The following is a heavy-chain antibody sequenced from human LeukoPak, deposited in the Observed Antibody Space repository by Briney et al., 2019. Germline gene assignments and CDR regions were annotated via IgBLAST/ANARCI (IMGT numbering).Heavy chain of an antibody. CDR3: ARDNYYDSSDYPLWGGPSPPHYYYYYGMDV. CDR2: INTNTGNP. Sequence: GASVKVSCKASGYTFTSYGISWVRQAPGQGLEWMGWINTNTGNPTYAQGFTGRFVFSLDTSVSTAYLQISSLKAEDTAVYYCARDNYYDSSDYPLWGGPSPPHYYYYYGMDVWGQGTTVTVSS. V-gene: IGHV7-4-1*02. J-gene: IGHJ6*02. CDR1: GYTFTSYG. D-gene: IGHD3-22*01.